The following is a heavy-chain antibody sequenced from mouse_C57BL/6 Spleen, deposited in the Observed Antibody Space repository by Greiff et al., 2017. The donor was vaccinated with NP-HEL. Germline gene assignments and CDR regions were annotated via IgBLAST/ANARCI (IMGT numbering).Heavy chain of an antibody. V-gene: IGHV1-69*01. Sequence: QVQLQQPGAELVMPGASVKLSCKASGYTFTSYWMHWVKQRPGQGLEWIGEIDPSDSYTNYNQKFKGKSTLTVDKSSSTAYMQLSSLTSEDSAVYYCARPPYYYGSSYGWYFDVWGTGTTVTVSS. CDR2: IDPSDSYT. CDR1: GYTFTSYW. D-gene: IGHD1-1*01. CDR3: ARPPYYYGSSYGWYFDV. J-gene: IGHJ1*03.